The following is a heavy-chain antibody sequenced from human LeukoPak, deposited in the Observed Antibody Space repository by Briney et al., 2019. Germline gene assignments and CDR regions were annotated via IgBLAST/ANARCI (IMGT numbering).Heavy chain of an antibody. D-gene: IGHD6-13*01. CDR2: INPNSGGT. V-gene: IGHV1-2*02. Sequence: GASVKVSCTASGYTFTGYYMHWVRQAPGQGLEWMGWINPNSGGTNYAQKFQGRVTMTRDTSISTAYMELSRLRSDDTAVYYCARDSWYSSSWYQGYYYYYGMDVWGQGTTVTVSS. J-gene: IGHJ6*02. CDR1: GYTFTGYY. CDR3: ARDSWYSSSWYQGYYYYYGMDV.